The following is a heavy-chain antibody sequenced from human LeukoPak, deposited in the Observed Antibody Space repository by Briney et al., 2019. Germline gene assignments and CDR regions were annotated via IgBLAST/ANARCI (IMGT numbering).Heavy chain of an antibody. CDR2: IDWDDDK. D-gene: IGHD4-17*01. V-gene: IGHV2-70*01. J-gene: IGHJ6*02. Sequence: SGPALVKPTQTLTLPCTFSGFSLSTSGMCVSWIRQPPGKALEWLALIDWDDDKYYSTSLKTRLTISKDTSKNQVVLTMTNMDPVDTATYYCARDYGDYWGYYYYGMDVWGQGTTVTVSS. CDR3: ARDYGDYWGYYYYGMDV. CDR1: GFSLSTSGMC.